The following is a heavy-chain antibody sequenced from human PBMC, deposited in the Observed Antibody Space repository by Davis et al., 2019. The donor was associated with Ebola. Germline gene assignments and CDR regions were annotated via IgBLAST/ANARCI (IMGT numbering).Heavy chain of an antibody. CDR2: ISGSGGST. J-gene: IGHJ6*02. CDR3: AKALVPAAIPVLWEGAQITVGPYGMDV. D-gene: IGHD2-2*02. V-gene: IGHV3-23*01. Sequence: GESLKIPCAASGFTFSSYAMSWVRQAPGKGLEWVSAISGSGGSTYYADSVKGRFTISRDNSKNTLYLQMNSLRAEDTAVYYCAKALVPAAIPVLWEGAQITVGPYGMDVWGQGTTVTVSS. CDR1: GFTFSSYA.